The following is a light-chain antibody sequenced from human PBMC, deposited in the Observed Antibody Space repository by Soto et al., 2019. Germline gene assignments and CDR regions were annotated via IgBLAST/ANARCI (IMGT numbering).Light chain of an antibody. CDR2: GVF. V-gene: IGKV3-20*01. Sequence: ETVLTQSPGTVSLYPGERATLSCTTSQSVRSHYLAWYQQKPGQAPRIVVYGVFNRATGITDRFSGSGSGTDFTLTISGPEPEDSADYYCQHYDGSPRTFGQGTKLEI. J-gene: IGKJ2*01. CDR1: QSVRSHY. CDR3: QHYDGSPRT.